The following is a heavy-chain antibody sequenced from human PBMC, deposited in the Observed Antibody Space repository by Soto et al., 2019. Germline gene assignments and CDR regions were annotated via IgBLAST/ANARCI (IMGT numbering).Heavy chain of an antibody. Sequence: QDQLVQSGPEVKKPGASVKVSCKTSGYTFTSYGISWVRQAPGQGLEWMGWITTDKGKTTYAQKFQGRVTMTTDTSTSIAYMELRSLRSDDTAVYYCATRSPAFDYWDQGTLVAVSS. CDR1: GYTFTSYG. J-gene: IGHJ4*02. V-gene: IGHV1-18*01. CDR2: ITTDKGKT. CDR3: ATRSPAFDY.